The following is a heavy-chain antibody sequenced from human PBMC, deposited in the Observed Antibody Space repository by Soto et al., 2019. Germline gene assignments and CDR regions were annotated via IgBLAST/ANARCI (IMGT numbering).Heavy chain of an antibody. Sequence: PGGSLRLSCAASGFTFSSYAMSWVRQAPGKGLEWVSAISGSGGSTYYAYSVKGRFNISRDNSKNTLYLQMNSLRAEDTAVYYCAKHHVLRYFDWPRRYYFDYWGQGTLVTVSS. J-gene: IGHJ4*02. D-gene: IGHD3-9*01. V-gene: IGHV3-23*01. CDR2: ISGSGGST. CDR1: GFTFSSYA. CDR3: AKHHVLRYFDWPRRYYFDY.